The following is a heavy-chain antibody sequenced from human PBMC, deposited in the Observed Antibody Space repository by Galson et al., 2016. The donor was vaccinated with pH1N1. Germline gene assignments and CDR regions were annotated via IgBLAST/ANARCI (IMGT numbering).Heavy chain of an antibody. CDR2: TYYRSKWYN. CDR3: ARDRGSTLFHNYGMDV. V-gene: IGHV6-1*01. Sequence: CAISGYSVSSTNCAWDWIRQSPSRGLEWLGRTYYRSKWYNDYAVSVQSRITINPDTSKNQLSLHLNSVTPEDTAVYYCARDRGSTLFHNYGMDVWGQGTTVIVSS. J-gene: IGHJ6*02. D-gene: IGHD3-10*01. CDR1: GYSVSSTNCA.